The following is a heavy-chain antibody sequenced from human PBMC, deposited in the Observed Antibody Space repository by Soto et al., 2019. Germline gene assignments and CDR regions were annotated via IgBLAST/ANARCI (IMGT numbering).Heavy chain of an antibody. CDR1: GFTFSSYS. J-gene: IGHJ6*02. D-gene: IGHD2-8*01. CDR2: ITSDSSTI. V-gene: IGHV3-48*02. Sequence: EVQLVESGGGLVQPGGSLRLSCAASGFTFSSYSINWFRQAPGKGLEWFSYITSDSSTISYADSVKGRFTVSRDNAKNSLYLQMNSLRDEDTAVYYCARVGRGVYGMEVWGQGTSVTVSS. CDR3: ARVGRGVYGMEV.